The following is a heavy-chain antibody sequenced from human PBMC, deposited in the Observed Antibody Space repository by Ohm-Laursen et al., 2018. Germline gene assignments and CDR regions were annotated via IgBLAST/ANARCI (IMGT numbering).Heavy chain of an antibody. Sequence: TLSLTCTVSGGSISSYYWSWIRQPPGKGLEWIGYIYYTGSTNYNPSLKSRVTISLDTSKNQFSLNLSSVTAADTAVYYCARGDPYSSSSLGTFDIWGQGTMVTVSS. CDR2: IYYTGST. CDR1: GGSISSYY. V-gene: IGHV4-59*08. J-gene: IGHJ3*02. CDR3: ARGDPYSSSSLGTFDI. D-gene: IGHD6-6*01.